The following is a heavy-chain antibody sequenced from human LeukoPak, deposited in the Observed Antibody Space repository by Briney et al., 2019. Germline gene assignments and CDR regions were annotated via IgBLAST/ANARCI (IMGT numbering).Heavy chain of an antibody. CDR3: ARELGYCTNGVCQDWYFDL. CDR2: IIPIFGTA. CDR1: GGTFISYA. D-gene: IGHD2-8*01. V-gene: IGHV1-69*05. Sequence: EASVKVSCKASGGTFISYAISWVRQAPGQGLEWMGRIIPIFGTANYAQKFQGRVTITTDESTSTAYMELSRLRSEDTAVYYCARELGYCTNGVCQDWYFDLWGRGTLVTGSS. J-gene: IGHJ2*01.